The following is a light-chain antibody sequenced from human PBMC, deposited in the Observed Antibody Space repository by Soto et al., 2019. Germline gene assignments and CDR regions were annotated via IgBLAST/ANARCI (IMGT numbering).Light chain of an antibody. Sequence: EIVLTQSPGTLSLSPGEGATLSCRASQSVRSGSLAWYQHKPGQAPRLLIYGASSRATDIPDRFSGSGSGTDFTLTISRLEPEDFAVYYCHNYADLPHTFGQGTKVDIK. CDR2: GAS. J-gene: IGKJ2*01. V-gene: IGKV3-20*01. CDR1: QSVRSGS. CDR3: HNYADLPHT.